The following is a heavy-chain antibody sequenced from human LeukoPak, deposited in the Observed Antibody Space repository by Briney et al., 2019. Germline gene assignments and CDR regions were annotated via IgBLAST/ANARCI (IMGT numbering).Heavy chain of an antibody. D-gene: IGHD2-15*01. CDR3: ARRGGYCSGGSCYKAAFDI. Sequence: SETLSLTCTVSGGSISSSSSYWGWIRQPPGKGLEWIGSVRYSGKTYCNPSLKSRVTMSVDTSKNHFSLRLTSVTAADTAVYYCARRGGYCSGGSCYKAAFDIWGQGTMVTASS. V-gene: IGHV4-39*02. J-gene: IGHJ3*02. CDR2: VRYSGKT. CDR1: GGSISSSSSY.